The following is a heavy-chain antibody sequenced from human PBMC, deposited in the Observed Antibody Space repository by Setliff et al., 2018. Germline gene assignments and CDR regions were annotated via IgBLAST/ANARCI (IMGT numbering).Heavy chain of an antibody. D-gene: IGHD6-13*01. CDR3: ARRGMSSSWFQGYFDYGMDV. V-gene: IGHV4-61*02. CDR1: GGSISSDSDY. CDR2: IYASGST. Sequence: SETLSLTCTVSGGSISSDSDYWSWIRQSAGKGLEWIGRIYASGSTEYNPSLGSRVTISVDTSRNQFSLQLSSVTSADTAVYYCARRGMSSSWFQGYFDYGMDVWGQGTTVTVSS. J-gene: IGHJ6*02.